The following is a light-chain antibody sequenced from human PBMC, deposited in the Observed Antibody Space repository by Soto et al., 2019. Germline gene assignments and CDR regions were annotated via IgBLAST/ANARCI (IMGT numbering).Light chain of an antibody. CDR3: QKYNTVPAT. Sequence: DIQMTQSPPSLSASVGDRVTITCRASQGIGNLLAWYQQKPGTVPKLLIYSASTLQSGVPSRFSGSGSGTDFTLTISSLQPEDVAAYYCQKYNTVPATFGQGTRLEIK. V-gene: IGKV1-27*01. CDR1: QGIGNL. CDR2: SAS. J-gene: IGKJ5*01.